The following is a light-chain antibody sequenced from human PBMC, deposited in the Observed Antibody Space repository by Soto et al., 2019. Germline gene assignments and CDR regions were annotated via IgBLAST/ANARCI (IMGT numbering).Light chain of an antibody. J-gene: IGKJ4*01. CDR2: AAS. CDR1: QSISSY. CDR3: QQSYSNPPT. V-gene: IGKV1-39*01. Sequence: DIQMTQSPSSLSASVGDRVTITCRASQSISSYLNWYQQKPGKAPKLLIYAASSLQSGVPSRFSGRGSGTDFTLTISSLQPEDFATYYCQQSYSNPPTFGGGTKVEIK.